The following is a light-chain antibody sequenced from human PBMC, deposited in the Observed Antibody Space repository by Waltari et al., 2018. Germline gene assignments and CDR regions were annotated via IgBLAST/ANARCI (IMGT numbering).Light chain of an antibody. J-gene: IGLJ3*02. CDR1: SSDFGGYHY. CDR3: SSYAGSNNWV. CDR2: EVN. V-gene: IGLV2-8*01. Sequence: QSALTQPPSASGSPGQSVTIPSTGTSSDFGGYHYVPWYQRHPGKAPKLMIYEVNKRPSGVPDRFSGSKSGNTASLTVSGLQAEDEAEYSCSSYAGSNNWVFGGGTKLTVL.